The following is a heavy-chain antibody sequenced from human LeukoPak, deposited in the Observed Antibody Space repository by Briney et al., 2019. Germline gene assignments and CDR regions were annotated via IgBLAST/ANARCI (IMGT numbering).Heavy chain of an antibody. CDR2: ISAYNGNT. CDR1: GYTFTSYG. D-gene: IGHD6-13*01. V-gene: IGHV1-18*04. CDR3: ARADTLAAAGTKDY. Sequence: ASVTVSCKASGYTFTSYGISWVRLAPAPGLEWMGWISAYNGNTNYAQKLQGRGTMTTDAATSTAYMELRSLRSDDTAVDYCARADTLAAAGTKDYWGQGTLVTVSS. J-gene: IGHJ4*02.